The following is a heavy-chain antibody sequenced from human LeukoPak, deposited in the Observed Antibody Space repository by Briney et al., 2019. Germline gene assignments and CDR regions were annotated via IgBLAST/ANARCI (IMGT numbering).Heavy chain of an antibody. CDR2: ISSSSSYI. Sequence: GGSLRLSCAASGFTFGSYSMNWVRQAPGKGLEWVSSISSSSSYIYYADSVKGRFTISRDNAKNSLYLQMNSLRAEDTAVHYCAGASADFGVAFDYWGQGTLVTVSS. CDR1: GFTFGSYS. CDR3: AGASADFGVAFDY. V-gene: IGHV3-21*01. J-gene: IGHJ4*02. D-gene: IGHD3-3*01.